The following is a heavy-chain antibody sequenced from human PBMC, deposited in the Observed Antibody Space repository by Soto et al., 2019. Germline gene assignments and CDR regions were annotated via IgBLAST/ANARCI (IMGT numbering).Heavy chain of an antibody. CDR3: AREGDAFDI. V-gene: IGHV3-74*01. D-gene: IGHD3-10*01. CDR1: GFTFSSYW. Sequence: GGSLRLSCAASGFTFSSYWMHWVRQVPGKGLVWVSRINSDGSATDYADSVKGRFTISRDNAKNTLSLQMNSLRAEDTAVYYCAREGDAFDIWGQGTLVTVSS. CDR2: INSDGSAT. J-gene: IGHJ3*02.